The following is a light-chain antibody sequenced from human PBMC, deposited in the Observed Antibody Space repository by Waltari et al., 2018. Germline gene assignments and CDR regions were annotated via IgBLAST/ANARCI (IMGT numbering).Light chain of an antibody. J-gene: IGLJ1*01. CDR2: DVS. CDR3: SSYTSSSTWV. CDR1: SSYVGGYNY. Sequence: QSALTQPASVSGSPGQSITLSCTGTSSYVGGYNYVSWYQQHPGKAPKLMIYDVSKRPSGVSNRFSGSKSGNTASLTISGLQAEDEADYYCSSYTSSSTWVFGTGTKVTVL. V-gene: IGLV2-14*01.